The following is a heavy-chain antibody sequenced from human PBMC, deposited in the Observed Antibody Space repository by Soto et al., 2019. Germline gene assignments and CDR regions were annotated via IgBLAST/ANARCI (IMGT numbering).Heavy chain of an antibody. CDR1: GGSFSGYF. V-gene: IGHV4-34*01. J-gene: IGHJ4*02. CDR2: INHSGST. D-gene: IGHD1-1*01. CDR3: ARSEEGTH. Sequence: PSETLSLTCAVYGGSFSGYFWSWIRQPPGKGLEWIGEINHSGSTNYNPSLKSRVTISVDTSKNQFSLKLSSVTAADTAVYYCARSEEGTHWGQGTLVTVS.